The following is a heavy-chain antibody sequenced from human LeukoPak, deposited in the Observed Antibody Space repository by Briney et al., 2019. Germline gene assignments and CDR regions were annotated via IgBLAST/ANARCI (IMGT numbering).Heavy chain of an antibody. CDR2: ISGSGGST. D-gene: IGHD3-16*01. CDR3: ARDWGRGRYYFDY. CDR1: GFTFNTYV. Sequence: GGSLRLSCAASGFTFNTYVMSWVRQAPGKGLEWVSGISGSGGSTDYADSVKGRSTISRDNSKNTLYLHLNNLRAEDTALYYCARDWGRGRYYFDYWGQGTLVTVSS. V-gene: IGHV3-23*01. J-gene: IGHJ4*02.